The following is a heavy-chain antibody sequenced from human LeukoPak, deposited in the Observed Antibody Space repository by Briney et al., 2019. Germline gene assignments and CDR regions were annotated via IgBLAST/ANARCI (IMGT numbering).Heavy chain of an antibody. J-gene: IGHJ4*02. CDR1: GFTFSSYS. CDR3: ARDRMGLYGSGSYSPLDY. CDR2: ISSSSSYI. V-gene: IGHV3-21*01. D-gene: IGHD3-10*01. Sequence: GGSLRLSCAASGFTFSSYSMNWVRQAPGKGLEWVSSISSSSSYIYYADSAKGRFTISRDNAKNSLYLQMNSLRAEDTAVYYCARDRMGLYGSGSYSPLDYWGQGTLVTVSS.